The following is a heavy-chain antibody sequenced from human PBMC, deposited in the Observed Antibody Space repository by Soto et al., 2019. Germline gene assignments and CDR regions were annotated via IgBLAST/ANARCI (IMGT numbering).Heavy chain of an antibody. CDR2: FSGRSGDT. CDR1: GFSISTHA. V-gene: IGHV3-23*04. CDR3: ARDSSAWPNYFDS. D-gene: IGHD6-19*01. Sequence: EVQLVESGGGLVKPGGSLRLSCVASGFSISTHALTWVRQAPGKGLEWVSSFSGRSGDTYYAASVKGRFTISGDSSKNTVILQMNNLRADDTAVYYCARDSSAWPNYFDSWGQGIQVTVSS. J-gene: IGHJ4*02.